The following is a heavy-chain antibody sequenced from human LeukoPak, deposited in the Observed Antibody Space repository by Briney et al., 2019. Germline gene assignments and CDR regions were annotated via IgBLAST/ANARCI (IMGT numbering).Heavy chain of an antibody. CDR1: GFTFSNYE. V-gene: IGHV3-48*03. CDR2: ITTTGDRI. J-gene: IGHJ4*02. CDR3: ARDSSGDY. Sequence: PGGSLRLSCEASGFTFSNYEMNWVRQAPGKGLEWISYITTTGDRIQYADSVKGRFTISRDNAKNSLYLQMNSLRAEDTAVYYCARDSSGDYWGQGTLVTVSS. D-gene: IGHD6-25*01.